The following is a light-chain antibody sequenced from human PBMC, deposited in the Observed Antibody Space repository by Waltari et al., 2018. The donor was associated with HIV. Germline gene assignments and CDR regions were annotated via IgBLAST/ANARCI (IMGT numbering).Light chain of an antibody. V-gene: IGKV3-15*01. J-gene: IGKJ4*01. CDR3: QQYNDWPLT. CDR2: GAS. CDR1: QSVGTN. Sequence: EILMTQSPTTLSMSPGARATLSCRTSQSVGTNLAWYQQKLGQGPRLLFYGASTRAAGIPARFSGSGSGTEFTLIISSLQSEDLAVYFCQQYNDWPLTFGGGTKVEI.